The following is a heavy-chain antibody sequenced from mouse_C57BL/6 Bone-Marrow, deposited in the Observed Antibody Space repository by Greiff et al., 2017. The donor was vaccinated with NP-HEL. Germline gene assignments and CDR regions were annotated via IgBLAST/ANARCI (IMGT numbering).Heavy chain of an antibody. D-gene: IGHD1-1*01. V-gene: IGHV1-50*01. CDR2: IDPSDSYT. Sequence: VQLQQPGAELVKPGASVKLSCKASGYTFTTYWMQWVKQRPGQGLEWIGEIDPSDSYTNYNQKFKGKATLTVDTSSSTANMQLSSLTSEDSAVYYCERKAYYGRSYEFAYWGQGTLVTVSA. CDR3: ERKAYYGRSYEFAY. J-gene: IGHJ3*01. CDR1: GYTFTTYW.